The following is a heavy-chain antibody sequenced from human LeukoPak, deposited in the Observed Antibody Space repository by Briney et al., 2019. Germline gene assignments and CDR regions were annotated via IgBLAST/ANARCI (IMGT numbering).Heavy chain of an antibody. Sequence: ASVKVPCKASGYTFTSYDINWVRQATGQGLEWMGWMNPNSGNTGYAQKFQGRVTITRNTSISTAYMELSSLRSEDTAVYYCARGDRWLGYCSSTSCYTDGYAFDIWGQGTMVTVSS. D-gene: IGHD2-2*02. CDR3: ARGDRWLGYCSSTSCYTDGYAFDI. J-gene: IGHJ3*02. CDR2: MNPNSGNT. CDR1: GYTFTSYD. V-gene: IGHV1-8*03.